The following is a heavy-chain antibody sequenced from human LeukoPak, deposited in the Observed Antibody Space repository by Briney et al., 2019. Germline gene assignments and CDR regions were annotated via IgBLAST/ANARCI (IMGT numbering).Heavy chain of an antibody. J-gene: IGHJ4*02. CDR1: GGSFSGYY. CDR3: ARGPTYYYDSSGYYD. V-gene: IGHV4-34*01. CDR2: INHSGST. Sequence: SETLSLTCAVYGGSFSGYYWSWIRQPPGKGLEWIGAINHSGSTNYNPSLKSRVTISVDTSKNQFSLKLSSVTAADTAVYYCARGPTYYYDSSGYYDWGQGTLVTVSS. D-gene: IGHD3-22*01.